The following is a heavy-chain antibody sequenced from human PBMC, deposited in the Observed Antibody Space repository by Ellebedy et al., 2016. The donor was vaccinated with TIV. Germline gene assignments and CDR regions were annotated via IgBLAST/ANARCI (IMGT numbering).Heavy chain of an antibody. Sequence: LSLTXXASGFTFSSYSMNWVRQAPGKGLKWVSYISSSGSAIYYADSVKGRFTISRDNARNSLYLQMNSLRDEDTAVYYCARDHGRDGYNFNFFDYWGQGTLVTVSS. CDR3: ARDHGRDGYNFNFFDY. D-gene: IGHD5-24*01. CDR1: GFTFSSYS. CDR2: ISSSGSAI. V-gene: IGHV3-48*02. J-gene: IGHJ4*02.